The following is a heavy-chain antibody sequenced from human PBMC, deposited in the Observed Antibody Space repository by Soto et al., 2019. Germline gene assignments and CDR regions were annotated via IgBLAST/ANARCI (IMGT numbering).Heavy chain of an antibody. CDR2: INAGNGNT. D-gene: IGHD4-4*01. V-gene: IGHV1-3*01. J-gene: IGHJ6*02. Sequence: ASVKVSCKASGYTFTRYAIHWVRQAPGQRLEWMGWINAGNGNTKYSQKFQGRVTITRDTSTNTVYMDLSSLRSEDTAVYYCARELAELTTVLYFYGMDVWGQGTTVPAP. CDR3: ARELAELTTVLYFYGMDV. CDR1: GYTFTRYA.